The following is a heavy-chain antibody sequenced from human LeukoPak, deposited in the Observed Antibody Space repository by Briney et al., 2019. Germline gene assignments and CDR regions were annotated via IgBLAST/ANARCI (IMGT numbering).Heavy chain of an antibody. Sequence: SGGSLRLSCAASGFTFSRYSMNWVRQAPGTGREWVSYISSITGTKYYADSVKGRFTISRDNAKNSLYLQMNSLRVEDTAVYYCARDYTTAAAGTDYWGQGTLVTVSS. CDR3: ARDYTTAAAGTDY. CDR1: GFTFSRYS. J-gene: IGHJ4*02. V-gene: IGHV3-48*04. CDR2: ISSITGTK. D-gene: IGHD6-13*01.